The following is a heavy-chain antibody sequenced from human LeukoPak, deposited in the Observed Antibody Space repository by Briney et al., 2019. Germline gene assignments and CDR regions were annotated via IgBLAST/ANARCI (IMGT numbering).Heavy chain of an antibody. CDR1: GFTFSSYG. Sequence: GGSLRLSCAASGFTFSSYGMHWVRQAPGKGLEWVAFIRYDGSNKYYADSVKGRFTSSRDNSKNTLYLQMNSLRAEDTAVYYCAKARRELWFGELFNWGQGTLVTVSS. CDR3: AKARRELWFGELFN. V-gene: IGHV3-30*02. D-gene: IGHD3-10*01. J-gene: IGHJ4*02. CDR2: IRYDGSNK.